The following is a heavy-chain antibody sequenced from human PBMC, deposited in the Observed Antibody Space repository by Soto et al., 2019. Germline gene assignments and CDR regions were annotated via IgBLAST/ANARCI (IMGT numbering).Heavy chain of an antibody. CDR1: GDSDSSNSAA. Sequence: PSQALSLTCAISGDSDSSNSAASNWIKQSPSRGLEWLGRTYYRSKWYNDYAVSVKSRITINPDTSKNQFSLQLNSVTPEDTAVYYCAREDRTIFGVVRAWFDPWGQGTLVTVSS. V-gene: IGHV6-1*01. J-gene: IGHJ5*02. CDR2: TYYRSKWYN. CDR3: AREDRTIFGVVRAWFDP. D-gene: IGHD3-3*01.